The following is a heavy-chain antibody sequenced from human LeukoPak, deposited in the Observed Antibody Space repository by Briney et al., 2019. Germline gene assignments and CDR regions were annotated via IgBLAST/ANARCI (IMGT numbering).Heavy chain of an antibody. CDR1: GGSISSYY. D-gene: IGHD3-9*01. CDR3: ARDTESGYYDVLTGYYKSAYYFDY. J-gene: IGHJ4*02. V-gene: IGHV4-59*01. CDR2: IYYSGST. Sequence: SETLSLTCTVSGGSISSYYWSWIRQPPGKGLEWIGYIYYSGSTNYNPSLKSRVTISVDTSKNQFSPKLSSVTAADTAVYYCARDTESGYYDVLTGYYKSAYYFDYWGQGTLVTVSS.